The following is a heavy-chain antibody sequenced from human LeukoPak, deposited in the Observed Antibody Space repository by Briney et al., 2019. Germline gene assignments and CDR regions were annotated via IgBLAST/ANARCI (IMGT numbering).Heavy chain of an antibody. V-gene: IGHV4-34*01. D-gene: IGHD3-16*01. CDR1: NESFSFYY. Sequence: SETLSLTCAVHNESFSFYYWSWIRQAPGRALEWIGEIDRSGTTTYNPSLKGRVAISQDTTTSRVSLRLNSVTAADTAVYYCSFQYDSDPLTSEVSSIMSVWGQGTTVSVSS. J-gene: IGHJ6*02. CDR3: SFQYDSDPLTSEVSSIMSV. CDR2: IDRSGTT.